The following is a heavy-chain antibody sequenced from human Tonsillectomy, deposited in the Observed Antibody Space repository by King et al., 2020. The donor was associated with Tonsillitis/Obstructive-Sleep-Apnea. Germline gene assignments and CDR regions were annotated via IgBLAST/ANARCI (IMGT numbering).Heavy chain of an antibody. V-gene: IGHV3-15*01. CDR3: TTGLSSGWCRVGVWS. CDR1: GFTFSNAW. D-gene: IGHD6-19*01. J-gene: IGHJ5*02. CDR2: IKSKTDGGTT. Sequence: VQLVESGGGLVKPGGSLRLSCAASGFTFSNAWMSWVRQAPGKGMEWVGRIKSKTDGGTTDYAAPVKGRFTISRDDSKNTLYLQMNSLKTEDTAVYYCTTGLSSGWCRVGVWSWGQGTLVTVSS.